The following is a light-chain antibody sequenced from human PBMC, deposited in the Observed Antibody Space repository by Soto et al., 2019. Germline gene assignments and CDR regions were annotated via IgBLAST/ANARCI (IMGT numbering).Light chain of an antibody. V-gene: IGLV2-14*01. CDR3: SSYRSSTYVI. Sequence: QSVLTQPASVSGSPGQSITISCTGTSSDIGDYKYVSWYQQHPGKAPKLMIYEVTNRPSGVSDRFSGSKSGNTASLTISGLQAEEEADYYCSSYRSSTYVIFGGGTKLTVL. CDR1: SSDIGDYKY. CDR2: EVT. J-gene: IGLJ2*01.